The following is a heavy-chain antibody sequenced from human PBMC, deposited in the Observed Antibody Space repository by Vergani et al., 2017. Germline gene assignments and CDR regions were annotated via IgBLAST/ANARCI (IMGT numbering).Heavy chain of an antibody. CDR3: AKVGCSSTSCYGGYYYYYMDV. CDR2: ISGSGGST. V-gene: IGHV3-23*04. CDR1: GFTVSSNY. Sequence: EVQLVESGGGLVQPGGSLRLSCAASGFTVSSNYMSWVRQAPGKGLEWVSAISGSGGSTYYADSVKGRFTISRDNSKNTLYLQMNSLRAEDTAVYYCAKVGCSSTSCYGGYYYYYMDVWGKGTTVTVSS. D-gene: IGHD2-2*01. J-gene: IGHJ6*03.